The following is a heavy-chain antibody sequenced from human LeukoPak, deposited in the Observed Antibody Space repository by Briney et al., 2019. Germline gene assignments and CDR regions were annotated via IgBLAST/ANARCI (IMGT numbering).Heavy chain of an antibody. CDR1: GGSISSNNYY. J-gene: IGHJ5*02. CDR2: IYTSGST. V-gene: IGHV4-61*02. Sequence: SQTLSLTCTVSGGSISSNNYYWNWIRQPAGKGLEWIGRIYTSGSTNYNPSLKSRVTMSVDTSKNQFSLKLSSVTAADTAVYYCARSSRRIGFDPWGQGTLVTVSS. CDR3: ARSSRRIGFDP.